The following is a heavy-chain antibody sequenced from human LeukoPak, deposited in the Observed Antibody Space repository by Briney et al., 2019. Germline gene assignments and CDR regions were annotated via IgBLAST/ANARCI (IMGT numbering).Heavy chain of an antibody. CDR2: IRYDGSNK. Sequence: GGSLRLSCAASGFTFSSYGMHWARQAPGKGLEWVAFIRYDGSNKYYADSVKGRFTISRDNSKNTLYLQMNSLRAEDTAVYYCAKDSEVRQLWFGHPFDYWGQGTLVTVSS. V-gene: IGHV3-30*02. CDR1: GFTFSSYG. D-gene: IGHD5-18*01. J-gene: IGHJ4*02. CDR3: AKDSEVRQLWFGHPFDY.